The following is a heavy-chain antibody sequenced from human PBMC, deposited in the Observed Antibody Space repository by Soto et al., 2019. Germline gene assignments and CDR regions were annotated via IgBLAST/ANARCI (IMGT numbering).Heavy chain of an antibody. V-gene: IGHV3-15*01. CDR2: IKSKGDGGKI. Sequence: EVHLVESGGGLVKPGGSLRLSCAGSGFTFSNAWMTWVRQAPGKGLEWVSRIKSKGDGGKIDYAAPVKGSDTISRSDSKHTLYLQMNSRKSEDTAVYYSTRDPYGVYWGQGNLVTVSS. CDR1: GFTFSNAW. D-gene: IGHD2-8*01. J-gene: IGHJ4*02. CDR3: TRDPYGVY.